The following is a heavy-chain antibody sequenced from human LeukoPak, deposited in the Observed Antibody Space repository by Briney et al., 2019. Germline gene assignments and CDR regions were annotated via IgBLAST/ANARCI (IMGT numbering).Heavy chain of an antibody. Sequence: ASVKVSCKASGYTFTGYYMHWVRQAPGQGLEWMGWISAYNGNTNYAQKLQGRVTMTTDTSTSTAYMELRSLRSDDTAVYYCAREKMDTAMVMYYYYGMDVWGQGTTVTVSS. CDR2: ISAYNGNT. D-gene: IGHD5-18*01. CDR3: AREKMDTAMVMYYYYGMDV. J-gene: IGHJ6*02. V-gene: IGHV1-18*04. CDR1: GYTFTGYY.